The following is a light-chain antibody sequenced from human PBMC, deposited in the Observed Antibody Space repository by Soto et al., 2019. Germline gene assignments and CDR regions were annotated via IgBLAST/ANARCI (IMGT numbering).Light chain of an antibody. CDR2: DAS. V-gene: IGKV1-5*01. CDR3: QHYKMYSPWT. Sequence: DIQMSQSPSTLSASVGDRVTITCRASQSISNWLAWYQQKPGKAPNLLIYDASSLESGVPSRFSGSGSGTEFTLTISSLQPDDFATYYGQHYKMYSPWTFGQGTKVDIK. CDR1: QSISNW. J-gene: IGKJ1*01.